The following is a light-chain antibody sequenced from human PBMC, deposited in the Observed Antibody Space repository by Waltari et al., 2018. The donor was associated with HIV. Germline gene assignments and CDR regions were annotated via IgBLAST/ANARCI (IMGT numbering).Light chain of an antibody. CDR1: QSVSSTY. J-gene: IGKJ2*01. CDR2: AAS. CDR3: QQYDSPPPMYT. Sequence: EIVLTQSPDTLSLSPGERATLSCRASQSVSSTYLAWYQQKTGQAPRLLIYAASSRATGIPDRFSGSGSGTDFTLTISSLEPDDFAVYFRQQYDSPPPMYTFGQGTKLGIK. V-gene: IGKV3-20*01.